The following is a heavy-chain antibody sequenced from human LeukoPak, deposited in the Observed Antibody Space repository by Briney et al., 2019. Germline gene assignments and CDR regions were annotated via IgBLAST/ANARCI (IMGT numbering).Heavy chain of an antibody. Sequence: SETLSLTYTVSGGSVSSGSYYWSWIRQPPGKGLEWIGYIYYSGSTNYNPSLKSRVTISVDTSKNQFSLKLSSVTAADTAVYYCARERSCSSTSCYVVDIWGQGTMVTVSS. CDR1: GGSVSSGSYY. CDR2: IYYSGST. J-gene: IGHJ3*02. CDR3: ARERSCSSTSCYVVDI. D-gene: IGHD2-2*01. V-gene: IGHV4-61*01.